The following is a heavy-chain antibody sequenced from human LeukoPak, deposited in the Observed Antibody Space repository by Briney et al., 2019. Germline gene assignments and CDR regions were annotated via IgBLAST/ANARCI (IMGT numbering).Heavy chain of an antibody. CDR3: ARSMGTTATAFDY. CDR1: GXSLSSNH. D-gene: IGHD2-21*02. CDR2: ISTSGTT. J-gene: IGHJ4*02. V-gene: IGHV4-4*07. Sequence: PSETLSLTCTVSGXSLSSNHWSWIREPAGKGLEWIGRISTSGTTNYNPSVSSRVTISKDTSNNQVSLRVSSVPAADTAVYYCARSMGTTATAFDYWGQGILVTVSS.